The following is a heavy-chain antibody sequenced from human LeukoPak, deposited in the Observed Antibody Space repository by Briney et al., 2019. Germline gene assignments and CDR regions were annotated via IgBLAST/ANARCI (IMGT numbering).Heavy chain of an antibody. D-gene: IGHD2-2*01. CDR3: AREDIVVVPAANLL. V-gene: IGHV1-69*05. Sequence: GASVKVSCKASGGTFSSYAISWERQAPGQGLEWMGRIIPIFGTANYAQKFQGRVTITTDESTSTAYMELSSLRPEDTAVYYCAREDIVVVPAANLLWGQGTLVTVSS. J-gene: IGHJ4*02. CDR1: GGTFSSYA. CDR2: IIPIFGTA.